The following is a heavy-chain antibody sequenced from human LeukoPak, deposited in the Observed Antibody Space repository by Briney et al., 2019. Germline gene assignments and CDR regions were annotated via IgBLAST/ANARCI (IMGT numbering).Heavy chain of an antibody. CDR3: ASGGIYYGAAFDF. V-gene: IGHV3-48*04. CDR1: GFTFSSYS. Sequence: PGGSLRLSCAASGFTFSSYSMNWVRQAPGKGLEWVSYISAISSSSTYYADSVKGRFTISRDNAKNSLYLQMNSLRAEDTALYYCASGGIYYGAAFDFWGQGTLVTVSS. J-gene: IGHJ4*02. CDR2: ISAISSSST. D-gene: IGHD1-26*01.